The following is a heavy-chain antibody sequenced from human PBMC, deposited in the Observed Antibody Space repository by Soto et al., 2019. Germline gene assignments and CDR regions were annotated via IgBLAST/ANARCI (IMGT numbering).Heavy chain of an antibody. D-gene: IGHD6-13*01. CDR2: ISSSSSYT. CDR3: ARAIAAAGTAYYFDY. Sequence: SLRLSCAASGFTFSDYYMSWIRQAPGKGLEWVSYISSSSSYTNYADSVKGRFTISRDNAKNSLYLQMNSLRAEDTAVYYCARAIAAAGTAYYFDYWGQGTLVTVSS. J-gene: IGHJ4*02. V-gene: IGHV3-11*06. CDR1: GFTFSDYY.